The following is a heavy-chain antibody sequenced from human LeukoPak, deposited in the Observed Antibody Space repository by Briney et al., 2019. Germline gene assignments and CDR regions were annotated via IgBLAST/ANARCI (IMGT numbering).Heavy chain of an antibody. V-gene: IGHV1-2*02. CDR3: ARRFGDGYSGYDYGY. CDR1: GYTFTGYY. D-gene: IGHD5-12*01. CDR2: INPNSGGT. J-gene: IGHJ4*02. Sequence: ASVKVSCKAFGYTFTGYYMHWVRQAPGQGLEWMGWINPNSGGTNYAQKFQGRVTMTRDTSISTAYMELSRLRSDDTAVYYCARRFGDGYSGYDYGYWGQGTLVTVSS.